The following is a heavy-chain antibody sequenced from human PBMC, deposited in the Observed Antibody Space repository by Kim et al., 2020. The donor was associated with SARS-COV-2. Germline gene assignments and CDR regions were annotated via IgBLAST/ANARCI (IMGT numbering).Heavy chain of an antibody. CDR2: ISNTGANT. CDR1: GFTFNNYA. J-gene: IGHJ6*02. CDR3: AKAGGSLLKLYGVDV. Sequence: GGSLRLSCAASGFTFNNYAMSWVRQAPGKGLEWVSSISNTGANTYHADSVKGRFTISRDNSKNTVYLQMNGLRADDTALYYCAKAGGSLLKLYGVDVWGQGTTVTVSS. D-gene: IGHD2-15*01. V-gene: IGHV3-23*01.